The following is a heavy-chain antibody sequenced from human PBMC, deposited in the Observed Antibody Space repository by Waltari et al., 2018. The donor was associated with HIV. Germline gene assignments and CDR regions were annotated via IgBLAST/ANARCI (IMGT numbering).Heavy chain of an antibody. CDR3: ARVTSEQLARVYYCMDV. CDR1: GGSISSGSYY. Sequence: QVQLQESGPGLVKPSQTLSLTCTASGGSISSGSYYWSWIRQPAGKGLEWIGRIYTSGSTNYNPPLKSRVTMSVDTSKNQFSLKLGSVTAADTAVYYCARVTSEQLARVYYCMDVWGQGTTVTVSS. J-gene: IGHJ6*02. CDR2: IYTSGST. V-gene: IGHV4-61*02. D-gene: IGHD6-6*01.